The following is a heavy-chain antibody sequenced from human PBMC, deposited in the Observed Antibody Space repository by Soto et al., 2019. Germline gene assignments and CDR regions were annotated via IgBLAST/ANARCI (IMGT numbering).Heavy chain of an antibody. D-gene: IGHD3-10*01. J-gene: IGHJ4*02. CDR2: INGDGSGT. CDR3: ARWIFGSGTANDY. Sequence: EVQLVESGGGLVQPGGSLRLSCAASGFTFSGSWMHWVRQAPGKGLVWVSRINGDGSGTSYADFVKGRFTISRDDAKNTLFLQMNGLRAEDTAVYYCARWIFGSGTANDYWGQGTLVTVSS. V-gene: IGHV3-74*01. CDR1: GFTFSGSW.